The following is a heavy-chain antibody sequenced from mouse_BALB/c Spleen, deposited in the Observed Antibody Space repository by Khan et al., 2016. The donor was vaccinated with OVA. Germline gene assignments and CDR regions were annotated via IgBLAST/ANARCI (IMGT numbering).Heavy chain of an antibody. CDR2: ISYSGST. V-gene: IGHV3-2*02. CDR1: GYSITSGYG. D-gene: IGHD1-2*01. J-gene: IGHJ2*01. CDR3: ARTARIKY. Sequence: VQLKESGPGLVKPSQSLSLTCTVTGYSITSGYGWNWIRQFPGNKREWMAYISYSGSTNYNPSLKSRISITRDTSKNQFFLQLNSVTTEDTATYYCARTARIKYWGQGTTLTVSS.